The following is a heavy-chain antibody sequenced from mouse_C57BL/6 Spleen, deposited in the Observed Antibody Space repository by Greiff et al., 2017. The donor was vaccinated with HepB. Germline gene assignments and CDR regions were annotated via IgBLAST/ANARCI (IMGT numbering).Heavy chain of an antibody. D-gene: IGHD4-1*01. Sequence: EVKLLESGGGLVKPGGSLKLSCAASGFTFSSYAMSWVRQTPEKRLEWVATISDGGSYTYYPDNVKGRFTISRDNAKNNLYLQMSHLKSEDTAMYYCARDNWDIGWFAYWGQGTLVTVSA. J-gene: IGHJ3*01. CDR2: ISDGGSYT. CDR1: GFTFSSYA. V-gene: IGHV5-4*01. CDR3: ARDNWDIGWFAY.